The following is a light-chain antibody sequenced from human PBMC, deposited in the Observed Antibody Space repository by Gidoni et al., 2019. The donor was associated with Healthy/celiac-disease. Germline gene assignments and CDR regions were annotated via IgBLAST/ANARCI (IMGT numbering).Light chain of an antibody. CDR1: SSDVGSYNL. Sequence: HFSLTQPASVSGSPGQSITISCTGTSSDVGSYNLFSWYQQHPGKAPKLMIYEGSKRPSGVSNRFSGSKSGNTASLTISGLQAEDEADYYCCSYAGSSTVVFGGGTKLTVL. V-gene: IGLV2-23*01. CDR2: EGS. CDR3: CSYAGSSTVV. J-gene: IGLJ2*01.